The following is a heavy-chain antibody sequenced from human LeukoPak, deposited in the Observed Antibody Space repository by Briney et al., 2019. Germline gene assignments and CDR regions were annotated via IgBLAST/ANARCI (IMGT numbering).Heavy chain of an antibody. CDR2: ISNSGGNT. Sequence: RPGGSLRLSCAASGFTFRNYGMSWVRQAPGKGLEWVSAISNSGGNTYYADSVKGRFTISRDNSRNTLYLQMNSLRAEDTAVYYCAKDDGGSYYIYYYYMDVWGKGTTVTISS. D-gene: IGHD1-26*01. CDR3: AKDDGGSYYIYYYYMDV. CDR1: GFTFRNYG. V-gene: IGHV3-23*01. J-gene: IGHJ6*03.